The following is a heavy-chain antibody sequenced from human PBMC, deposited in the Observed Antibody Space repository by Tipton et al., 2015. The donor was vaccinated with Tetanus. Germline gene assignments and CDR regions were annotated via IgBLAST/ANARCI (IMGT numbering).Heavy chain of an antibody. CDR3: ASGSHYYDSSGYYEGVGY. D-gene: IGHD3-22*01. CDR1: GGSVSSGSYY. V-gene: IGHV4-61*01. CDR2: IYYSGST. J-gene: IGHJ4*02. Sequence: TLSLTCTVSGGSVSSGSYYWSWIRQPPGKGLEWIGYIYYSGSTNYNPSLKSRVTISVDTSKNQFSLKLSSVTAADTAVYYCASGSHYYDSSGYYEGVGYWGQGTLVTVSS.